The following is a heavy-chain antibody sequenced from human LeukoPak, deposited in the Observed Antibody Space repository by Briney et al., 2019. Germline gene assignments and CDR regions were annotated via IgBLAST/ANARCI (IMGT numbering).Heavy chain of an antibody. CDR1: GFTFSRDS. Sequence: GGSLRLSCAASGFTFSRDSMNWVRQAPGKGLEWVSYINGGGSPIFYADSVRGRFTISRDNAKNSLHLQMNSLRAEDTAVYYCARDRGGPGYTYGQPLDYWGQGTLVTVSS. J-gene: IGHJ4*02. V-gene: IGHV3-48*01. D-gene: IGHD5-18*01. CDR2: INGGGSPI. CDR3: ARDRGGPGYTYGQPLDY.